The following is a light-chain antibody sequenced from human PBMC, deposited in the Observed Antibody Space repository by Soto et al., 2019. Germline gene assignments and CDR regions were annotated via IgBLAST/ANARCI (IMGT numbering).Light chain of an antibody. V-gene: IGKV1-5*03. Sequence: DIQMTQSPSTLSASVGDRVTITCRASQSISSWLAWYQQKPGKAPKLLIYKASSLESGVPSRFSGSGSGTEFTFTISSLQPDDFATYYCQQYNSYSCCTFGQGTKLEIK. CDR1: QSISSW. CDR2: KAS. CDR3: QQYNSYSCCT. J-gene: IGKJ2*02.